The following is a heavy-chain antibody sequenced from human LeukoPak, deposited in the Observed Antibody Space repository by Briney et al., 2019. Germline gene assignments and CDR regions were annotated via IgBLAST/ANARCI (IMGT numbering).Heavy chain of an antibody. Sequence: GESLKISCKGSGYSFTSCWIGWVRQMPGKGLEWMGIIYPGDSDTRYSPSFQGQVTISADKPISTAYLRWSSLKASDTAMYYCASTRQAHGIYYYYGMDVWGQGTTVTVSS. J-gene: IGHJ6*02. CDR3: ASTRQAHGIYYYYGMDV. D-gene: IGHD1-1*01. V-gene: IGHV5-51*04. CDR1: GYSFTSCW. CDR2: IYPGDSDT.